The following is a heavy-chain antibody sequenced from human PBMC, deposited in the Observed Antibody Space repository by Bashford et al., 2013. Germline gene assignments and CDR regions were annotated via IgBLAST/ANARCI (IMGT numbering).Heavy chain of an antibody. V-gene: IGHV4-4*07. J-gene: IGHJ4*02. CDR2: IYTSGST. D-gene: IGHD3-22*01. Sequence: SETLSLTCTVSGGSISRDYWSWIRQPAGKGLEWIGHIYTSGSTHYNPSLKSRVTMSVDMSKNQFSLKLNSVTAADTAVYYCARLNHYDNSGYYRLPYFDYWGLGTLVTVSS. CDR1: GGSISRDY. CDR3: ARLNHYDNSGYYRLPYFDY.